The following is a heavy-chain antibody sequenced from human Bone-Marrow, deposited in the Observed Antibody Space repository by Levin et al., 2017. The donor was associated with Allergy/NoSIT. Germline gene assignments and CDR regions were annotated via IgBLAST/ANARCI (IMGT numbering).Heavy chain of an antibody. CDR1: GFSLTTSAMC. D-gene: IGHD5-18*01. V-gene: IGHV2-70*11. CDR3: ARSSPGGFSYGHHFDY. Sequence: SGPTLVKPTQTLTLTCTFSGFSLTTSAMCVSWIRQPPGKALEWLARIDWDDDKYYSTSLKTRLSISKDTSKNQVLRTMTNMDPLDTATYYCARSSPGGFSYGHHFDYWGQGTLVAVSS. J-gene: IGHJ4*02. CDR2: IDWDDDK.